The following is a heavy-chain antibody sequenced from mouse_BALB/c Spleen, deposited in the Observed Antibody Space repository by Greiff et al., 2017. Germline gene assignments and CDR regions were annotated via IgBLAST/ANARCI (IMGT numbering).Heavy chain of an antibody. J-gene: IGHJ4*01. Sequence: EVQLQQTGPELVKPGASVKISCKASGYSFTDYIMLWVKQSHGKSLEWIGNINPYYGSTSYNLKFKGKATLTVDKSSSTAYMQLNSLTSEDSAVYYCARFTTEKDYAMDYWGQGTSVTVSS. CDR3: ARFTTEKDYAMDY. CDR2: INPYYGST. V-gene: IGHV1-39*01. D-gene: IGHD2-12*01. CDR1: GYSFTDYI.